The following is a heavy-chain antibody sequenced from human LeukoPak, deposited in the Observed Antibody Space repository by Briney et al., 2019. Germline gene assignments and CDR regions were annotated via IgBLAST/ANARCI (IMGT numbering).Heavy chain of an antibody. CDR2: ISGGGGGT. V-gene: IGHV3-23*01. D-gene: IGHD3-9*01. Sequence: GSLRLSCAASGFTFTTYAMGWVRQSPGKGLEWVSSISGGGGGTYYTEFVKGRFTISRDNSKNTLYLQMNSLRAEDTAVYYCAKFYDILTGYFDHWGQGTLVTVSS. CDR3: AKFYDILTGYFDH. CDR1: GFTFTTYA. J-gene: IGHJ4*02.